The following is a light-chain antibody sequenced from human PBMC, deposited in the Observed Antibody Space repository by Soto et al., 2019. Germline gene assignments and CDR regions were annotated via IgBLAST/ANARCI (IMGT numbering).Light chain of an antibody. CDR3: TSFTSRHTEV. CDR1: SSDVGGYNY. V-gene: IGLV2-14*03. Sequence: QSVLTQPASVSGSPGQSITISCTGTSSDVGGYNYVSWYQQHPDKAPRLMIYDVSNRPSGVSDRFSGSKSGDTASLTISGLQAEDEADYYCTSFTSRHTEVFGTSPKVTV. CDR2: DVS. J-gene: IGLJ1*01.